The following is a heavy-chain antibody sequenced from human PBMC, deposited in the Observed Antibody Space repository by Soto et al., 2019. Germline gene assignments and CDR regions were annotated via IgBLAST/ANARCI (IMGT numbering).Heavy chain of an antibody. D-gene: IGHD3-3*01. J-gene: IGHJ5*02. Sequence: GGSLRLSCAASGFTFSSYAMSWVRQAPGKGLEWVSAISGSGGSTYYADSVKGRFTISRDNSKNTLYLQMNSLRAEDTAVYYCAKDQEGDFFPSSGWCPWCWFDPWGQGTLVTVSS. CDR1: GFTFSSYA. CDR2: ISGSGGST. CDR3: AKDQEGDFFPSSGWCPWCWFDP. V-gene: IGHV3-23*01.